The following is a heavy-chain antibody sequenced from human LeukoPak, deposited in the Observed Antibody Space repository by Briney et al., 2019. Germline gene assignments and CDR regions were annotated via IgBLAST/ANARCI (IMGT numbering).Heavy chain of an antibody. CDR2: TKNKANSSTT. D-gene: IGHD3-22*01. V-gene: IGHV3-72*01. J-gene: IGHJ4*02. CDR1: RFTFSDHY. Sequence: GGSLRLSCAASRFTFSDHYMDWVRQAPGKGLEWVARTKNKANSSTTEYAASVMGRFTISRDNARNSLYLEVNSLRAEDTAVYYCARETNTSDTSGYIREDVRRDDHWGQGTLVTVSS. CDR3: ARETNTSDTSGYIREDVRRDDH.